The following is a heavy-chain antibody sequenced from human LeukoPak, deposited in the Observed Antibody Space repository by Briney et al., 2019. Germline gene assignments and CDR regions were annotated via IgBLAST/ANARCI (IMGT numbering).Heavy chain of an antibody. V-gene: IGHV3-7*01. Sequence: GGSLRLSCAASGFTFSSYWMSWVRQAPGKGLEWVANIKQDGSEKYYVDSVKGRFTISRDNAKNSLYLQMNSLRAEDTAVYYCARDGGSLDDYGDYWGQGTLVTVSS. CDR3: ARDGGSLDDYGDY. D-gene: IGHD4/OR15-4a*01. CDR1: GFTFSSYW. CDR2: IKQDGSEK. J-gene: IGHJ4*02.